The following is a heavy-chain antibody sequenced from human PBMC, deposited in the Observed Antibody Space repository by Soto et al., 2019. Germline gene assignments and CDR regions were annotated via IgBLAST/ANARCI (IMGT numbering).Heavy chain of an antibody. J-gene: IGHJ4*02. Sequence: GGSLRLSCAASGFTFSNYAMSWVRQAPGKGLEWVSAISGSGGSTYYADSVKGRFTISRDNSKNTLSLQMNSLRAEDTAVYYCAKDKMGSVVGAAPFDYWGQGTLVTVSS. D-gene: IGHD1-26*01. CDR1: GFTFSNYA. CDR3: AKDKMGSVVGAAPFDY. V-gene: IGHV3-23*01. CDR2: ISGSGGST.